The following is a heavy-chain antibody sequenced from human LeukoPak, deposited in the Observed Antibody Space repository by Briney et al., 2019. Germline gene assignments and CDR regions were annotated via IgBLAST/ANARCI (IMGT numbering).Heavy chain of an antibody. CDR1: GFTFSSYA. CDR3: ARDQLAYSGYDTLFDY. Sequence: GGSLRLSCAASGFTFSSYAIHGVRQTPGKGLEGVAVISYDGSGSYFADSVKGRFTISRDNSKSTLSLQMNRLRIEDTAIYYCARDQLAYSGYDTLFDYWGPGTLVTVSS. D-gene: IGHD5-12*01. J-gene: IGHJ4*02. V-gene: IGHV3-30*04. CDR2: ISYDGSGS.